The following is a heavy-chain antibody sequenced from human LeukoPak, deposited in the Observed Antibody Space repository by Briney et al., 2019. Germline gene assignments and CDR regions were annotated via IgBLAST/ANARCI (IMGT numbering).Heavy chain of an antibody. J-gene: IGHJ3*02. CDR2: ISAYNGNT. CDR3: ARDQPLSSGSYLRAHDAFDI. CDR1: GYTFTSYG. Sequence: ASVKVSCKASGYTFTSYGISWVRQAPGQGLEWMGWISAYNGNTNYAQKLQGRVTMTTDTSTSTAYMELRSLRSDDTAVYYCARDQPLSSGSYLRAHDAFDIWGQGTMVTVSS. V-gene: IGHV1-18*01. D-gene: IGHD1-26*01.